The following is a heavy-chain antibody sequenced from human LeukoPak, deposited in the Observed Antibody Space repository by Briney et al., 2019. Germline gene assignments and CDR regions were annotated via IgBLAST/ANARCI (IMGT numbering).Heavy chain of an antibody. CDR2: IYYSGST. CDR1: GGSISSSSYY. V-gene: IGHV4-39*07. J-gene: IGHJ4*02. Sequence: SETLSLTCTVSGGSISSSSYYWGWIRQPPGKGLEWIGSIYYSGSTYYNPSLKSRVTISVDTSKNQFSLKLSSVTAADTAVYYCARVATAAGTGGVRDYWGQGTLVTVSS. CDR3: ARVATAAGTGGVRDY. D-gene: IGHD6-13*01.